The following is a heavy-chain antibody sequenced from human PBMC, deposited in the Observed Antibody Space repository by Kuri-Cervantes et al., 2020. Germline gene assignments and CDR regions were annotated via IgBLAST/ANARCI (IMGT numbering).Heavy chain of an antibody. CDR3: ARDWGYCSGGSCYNSDY. V-gene: IGHV3-48*04. J-gene: IGHJ4*02. CDR2: ISSSSSTI. Sequence: GGSLRLSCAASGFTFSSYSMNWVRQAPGKGLEWVSYISSSSSTIYYADSVKGRFTISRDNAKNSLYLQMNSLRAEDTAVYYCARDWGYCSGGSCYNSDYWGQGTLVTVSS. CDR1: GFTFSSYS. D-gene: IGHD2-15*01.